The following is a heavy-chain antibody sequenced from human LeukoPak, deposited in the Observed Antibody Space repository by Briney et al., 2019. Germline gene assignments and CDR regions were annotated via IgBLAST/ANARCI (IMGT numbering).Heavy chain of an antibody. Sequence: PGGSLRLSCAASGFTFSSYSMNWVRQAPGKGLEWVSSISSSSSYIYYADSVKGRFTISRDNAKNSLYLQMNSLRAEDTAVYYCARSQTDWLRYYDILTGYLVYWGQGTLVTVSS. J-gene: IGHJ4*02. CDR1: GFTFSSYS. D-gene: IGHD3-9*01. V-gene: IGHV3-21*01. CDR3: ARSQTDWLRYYDILTGYLVY. CDR2: ISSSSSYI.